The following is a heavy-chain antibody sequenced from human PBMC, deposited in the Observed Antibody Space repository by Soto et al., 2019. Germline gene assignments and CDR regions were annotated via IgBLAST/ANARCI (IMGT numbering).Heavy chain of an antibody. V-gene: IGHV4-30-4*01. D-gene: IGHD3-10*01. CDR1: GGSISSGDYY. J-gene: IGHJ6*02. CDR3: ARETITMVRGVIPPYYYYYGMDV. Sequence: PSETLSLTCTVSGGSISSGDYYWSWIRQPPGKGLEWIGYIYYSGSTYYNPSLKSRVTISVDTSKNQFSLKLSSVTAADTAVYYCARETITMVRGVIPPYYYYYGMDVWGQGTTVTVSS. CDR2: IYYSGST.